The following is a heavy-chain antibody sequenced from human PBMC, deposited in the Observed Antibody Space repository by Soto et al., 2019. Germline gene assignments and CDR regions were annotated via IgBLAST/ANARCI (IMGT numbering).Heavy chain of an antibody. D-gene: IGHD2-2*01. Sequence: EVQLLESGGGLVQPGGSLRLSCAASGFTFSSYAMSWVRQAPGKGLEWVSLISGSGGGTYYADSVKGRFTISRDNSKNTLDLQMNSLGGEDTAVYYWANHAAAAAPDYWGQGTLVTVSS. J-gene: IGHJ4*02. V-gene: IGHV3-23*01. CDR1: GFTFSSYA. CDR2: ISGSGGGT. CDR3: ANHAAAAAPDY.